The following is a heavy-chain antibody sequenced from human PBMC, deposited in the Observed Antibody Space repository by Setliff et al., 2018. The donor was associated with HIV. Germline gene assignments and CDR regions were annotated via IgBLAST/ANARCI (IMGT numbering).Heavy chain of an antibody. V-gene: IGHV4-39*07. Sequence: KSSETLSLTCTVSGGSIKSNSYYWGWIRQPPGKGLEWIGEINHSGSTNNDPSLKGRVTISVDTSRNQFSPELHSVTAADTAVYYCARGPGGYTSSWHIDSWGQGTLVTVSS. J-gene: IGHJ4*02. D-gene: IGHD6-13*01. CDR3: ARGPGGYTSSWHIDS. CDR2: INHSGST. CDR1: GGSIKSNSYY.